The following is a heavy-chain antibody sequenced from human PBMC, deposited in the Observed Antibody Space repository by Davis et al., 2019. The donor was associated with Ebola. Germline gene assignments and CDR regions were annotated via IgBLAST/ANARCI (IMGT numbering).Heavy chain of an antibody. D-gene: IGHD3-10*01. V-gene: IGHV4-59*01. CDR2: VSYTGST. Sequence: PGGSLRLSCTVSGASLSSSYWTWIRQSPGKPMECIGYVSYTGSTNYNPSLKSRVTISVDTSKNHFSLKMNSVTAADTAIYYCARLITDSGARYFDFWGQGSLVTVSS. J-gene: IGHJ4*02. CDR3: ARLITDSGARYFDF. CDR1: GASLSSSY.